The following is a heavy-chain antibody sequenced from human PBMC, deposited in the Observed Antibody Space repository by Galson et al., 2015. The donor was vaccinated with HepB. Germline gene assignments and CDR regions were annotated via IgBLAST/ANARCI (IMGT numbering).Heavy chain of an antibody. J-gene: IGHJ6*02. CDR1: GFTFGSSP. CDR2: ITPSADRT. Sequence: SLRLSCAGSGFTFGSSPMTWVRQAPGKGLDWVSAITPSADRTFYADSVRGRFTISRDNSRNTLYLQMNSLRAEDTAAYFCAKGDWMDVWGQGTTVTVSS. V-gene: IGHV3-23*01. CDR3: AKGDWMDV. D-gene: IGHD2-21*02.